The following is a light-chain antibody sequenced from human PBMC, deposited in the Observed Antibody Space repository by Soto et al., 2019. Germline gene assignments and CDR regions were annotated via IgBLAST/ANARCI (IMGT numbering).Light chain of an antibody. CDR1: SSNIGAGYD. J-gene: IGLJ7*01. V-gene: IGLV1-40*01. Sequence: QSVRTQPPSVSRAPGQRVTISCTGSSSNIGAGYDVHWYQQLPGTAPKLLIYGNSNRPSGVPDRFSGSKSGTSASLAITGLQAEDEAHYYCQSYDSSLSGAVFGGGTQLTFL. CDR3: QSYDSSLSGAV. CDR2: GNS.